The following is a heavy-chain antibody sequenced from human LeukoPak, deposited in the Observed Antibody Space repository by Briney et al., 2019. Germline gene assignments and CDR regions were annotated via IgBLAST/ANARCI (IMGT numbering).Heavy chain of an antibody. D-gene: IGHD6-19*01. CDR3: AEAAYSSGLWYFDS. Sequence: GGSLRLSCVASGLTFSRYAMSWVRQAPGQGLEWVSAISGSGSSTNYADSVKGRFTISRDNSKNTLYLEMNSLRAEDTAVYYCAEAAYSSGLWYFDSWGPGILVTVSS. CDR1: GLTFSRYA. CDR2: ISGSGSST. J-gene: IGHJ4*02. V-gene: IGHV3-23*01.